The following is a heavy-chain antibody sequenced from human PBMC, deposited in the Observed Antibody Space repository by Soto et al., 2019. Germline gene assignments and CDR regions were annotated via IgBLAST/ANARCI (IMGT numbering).Heavy chain of an antibody. CDR2: ISAHNGNT. V-gene: IGHV1-18*01. D-gene: IGHD1-1*01. CDR3: ARGRYGDY. CDR1: DYRFTTYG. Sequence: QVHLVQSGAEVKKPGASVKVSCKGSDYRFTTYGITWVRQAPGQGLEWMAWISAHNGNTNYAQKLQGRVTVTRDTSTSTAYMELRSLRSDDTSVYYCARGRYGDYWGQGALVTVSS. J-gene: IGHJ4*02.